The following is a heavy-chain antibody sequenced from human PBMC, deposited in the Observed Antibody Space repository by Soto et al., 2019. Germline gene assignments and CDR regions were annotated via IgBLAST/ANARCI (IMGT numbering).Heavy chain of an antibody. J-gene: IGHJ6*02. CDR1: GGSISSGDYY. CDR2: IYYSGST. D-gene: IGHD4-17*01. Sequence: PSETLSLTCTVSGGSISSGDYYWSWIRQPPGKGLEWIGYIYYSGSTYYNPSLKSRVTISVDTSKNQFSLKLSSVTAADTAVDYCAHKAGHDYGDYPYYYGMDVWGQGTTVTVSS. CDR3: AHKAGHDYGDYPYYYGMDV. V-gene: IGHV4-30-4*01.